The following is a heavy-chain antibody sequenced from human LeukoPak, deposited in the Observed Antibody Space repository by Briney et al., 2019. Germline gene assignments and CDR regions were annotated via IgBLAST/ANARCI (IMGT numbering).Heavy chain of an antibody. Sequence: PSETLSLTCAVSGGSISSGGYSWSWIRQPPGKGLEWIGYIYHSGSTYYNPSLKSRVTISVDRSKNQFSLKLSSVTAADTAVYYCARVQDCTNGVCYSSDPWGQGTLVTVSS. CDR1: GGSISSGGYS. J-gene: IGHJ5*02. CDR2: IYHSGST. D-gene: IGHD2-8*01. CDR3: ARVQDCTNGVCYSSDP. V-gene: IGHV4-30-2*01.